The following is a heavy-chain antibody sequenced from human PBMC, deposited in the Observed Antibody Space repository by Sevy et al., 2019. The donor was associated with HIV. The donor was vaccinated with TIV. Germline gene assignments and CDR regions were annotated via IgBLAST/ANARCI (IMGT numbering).Heavy chain of an antibody. J-gene: IGHJ4*02. CDR1: GGSISSSSYY. CDR3: ARHRRTALRGTDFDY. Sequence: SETLSLTCTVSGGSISSSSYYWGWIRQPPGKGLEWIGSIYYNGSTYYNPSLKSRVTISVDTSKNQFSLKLSSVTAADTAVYYCARHRRTALRGTDFDYWGQGTLVTVSS. CDR2: IYYNGST. V-gene: IGHV4-39*01.